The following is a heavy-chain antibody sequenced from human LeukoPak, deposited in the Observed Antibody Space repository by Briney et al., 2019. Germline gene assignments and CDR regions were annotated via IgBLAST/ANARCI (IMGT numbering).Heavy chain of an antibody. CDR1: GFTFSNAW. CDR2: IKSKTDGGTT. D-gene: IGHD3-10*01. V-gene: IGHV3-15*01. J-gene: IGHJ4*02. CDR3: TTRLLLWFGELGGRAYYFDY. Sequence: GGSLRLSCAASGFTFSNAWMSWVRQAPGKGLEWVGRIKSKTDGGTTDYAAPVKGRFTISRDDSKNTLYPQMNSLKTEDTAVYYCTTRLLLWFGELGGRAYYFDYWGQGTLVTVSS.